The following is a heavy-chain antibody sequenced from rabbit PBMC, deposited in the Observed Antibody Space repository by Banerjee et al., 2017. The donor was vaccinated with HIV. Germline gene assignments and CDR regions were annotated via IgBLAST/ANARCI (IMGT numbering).Heavy chain of an antibody. D-gene: IGHD6-1*01. J-gene: IGHJ4*01. CDR1: GFSFSGGYD. CDR3: AREGAGYVNVGYGGL. CDR2: IFGGSSGST. V-gene: IGHV1S40*01. Sequence: QSLEESGGDLVKPGATLTLTCTASGFSFSGGYDMCWVRQAPGKGLEWIACIFGGSSGSTYYASWAKGRFTISKTSSTTVTLQMTSLTAADTATYFCAREGAGYVNVGYGGLWGPGTLVTVS.